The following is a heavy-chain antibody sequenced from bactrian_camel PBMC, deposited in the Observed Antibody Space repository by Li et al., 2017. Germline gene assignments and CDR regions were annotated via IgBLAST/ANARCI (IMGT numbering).Heavy chain of an antibody. CDR3: AARSGGGMCAFQSQFDY. V-gene: IGHV3S53*01. CDR1: GYTYSTYC. J-gene: IGHJ4*01. Sequence: HVQLVESGGGSVQAGGSLRLSCAASGYTYSTYCMGWFRQTPGKEREGVAAFDSYGTINVADSVKGRFTVSQDNAKNSLNLQMTDLKSEDTAMYYCAARSGGGMCAFQSQFDYWGQGTQVTVS. D-gene: IGHD5*01. CDR2: FDSYGTI.